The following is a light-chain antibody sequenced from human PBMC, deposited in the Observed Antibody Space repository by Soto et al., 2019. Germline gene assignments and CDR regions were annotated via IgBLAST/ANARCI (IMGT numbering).Light chain of an antibody. CDR2: DVS. CDR1: SSDVGGYNY. J-gene: IGLJ2*01. CDR3: SSYTSSTTLKV. V-gene: IGLV2-14*03. Sequence: QSALTQPASVSWSPGQSITISCTGTSSDVGGYNYVSWYQQHPGKAPKLMIYDVSNRPSGVSNRFSGSKSGNTASLTISGRQAEDEADYYCSSYTSSTTLKVFGGGTKLTVL.